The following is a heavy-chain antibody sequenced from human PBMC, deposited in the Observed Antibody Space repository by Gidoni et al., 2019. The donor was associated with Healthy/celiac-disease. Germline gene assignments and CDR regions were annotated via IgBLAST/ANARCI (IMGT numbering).Heavy chain of an antibody. CDR2: IYYSGST. CDR1: GGSISSSSYY. V-gene: IGHV4-39*01. CDR3: ASGGYSYGPEAAFDI. J-gene: IGHJ3*02. Sequence: QLQLQESGPGLVKPSETLSLTCTVSGGSISSSSYYWGWIRQPPGKGLELIGSIYYSGSTYYNPSLKSRVTISVDTSKNQFSLKLSSVTAADTAVYYCASGGYSYGPEAAFDIWGQGTMVTVSS. D-gene: IGHD5-18*01.